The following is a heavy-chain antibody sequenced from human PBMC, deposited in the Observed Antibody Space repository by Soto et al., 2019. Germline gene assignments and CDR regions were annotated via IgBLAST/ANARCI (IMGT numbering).Heavy chain of an antibody. V-gene: IGHV4-61*01. J-gene: IGHJ4*02. CDR3: ATLVIAVAGTCYFQAPDY. CDR1: GGSVSSGSYY. CDR2: IYYSGST. D-gene: IGHD6-19*01. Sequence: LSLTCTVSGGSVSSGSYYWSWIRQPPGKGLEWIGYIYYSGSTNYNPSLKSRVTISVDTSKNQFSLKLSSVTAADTAVYYCATLVIAVAGTCYFQAPDYWGQGTLVTVSS.